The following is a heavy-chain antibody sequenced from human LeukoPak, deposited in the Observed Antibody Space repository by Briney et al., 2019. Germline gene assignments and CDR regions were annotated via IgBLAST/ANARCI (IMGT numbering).Heavy chain of an antibody. J-gene: IGHJ3*02. CDR3: AKGDSGSYGALDI. D-gene: IGHD1-26*01. V-gene: IGHV3-33*06. CDR1: GFTFSTYG. CDR2: IWYDGSNK. Sequence: GGSLRLSCAASGFTFSTYGMHWVRQAPGKGLEWVGVIWYDGSNKYHADSVKGRFAISRDNSKNTLYLQMNSLRAEDTAVYYCAKGDSGSYGALDIWGQGTMVTVSS.